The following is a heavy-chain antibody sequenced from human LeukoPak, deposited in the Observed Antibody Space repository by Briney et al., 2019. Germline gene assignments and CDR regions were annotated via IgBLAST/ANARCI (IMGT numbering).Heavy chain of an antibody. J-gene: IGHJ3*02. CDR3: ARDGGYCSSTSCPVAFDI. D-gene: IGHD2-2*01. V-gene: IGHV1-18*01. Sequence: ASVEVSCKASGYTFTSYGISWVRQAPGQGLEWMGWISAYNGNTNYAQKLQGRVTMTRDTSISTAYMELSRLRSDDTAVYYCARDGGYCSSTSCPVAFDIWGQGTMVTVSS. CDR2: ISAYNGNT. CDR1: GYTFTSYG.